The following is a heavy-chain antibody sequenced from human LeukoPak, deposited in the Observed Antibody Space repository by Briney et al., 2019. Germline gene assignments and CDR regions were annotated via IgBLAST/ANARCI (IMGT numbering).Heavy chain of an antibody. Sequence: PGGSLRLSCAASGFTFSRFGMHWVRQAPGKGLEWVAVIWYDGSNKYYRDSVKGRFTISRDNSNNTLYLQMNSLRAEDTAVYHCARGGENFFDYWGQGILVTVSS. V-gene: IGHV3-33*01. CDR1: GFTFSRFG. CDR3: ARGGENFFDY. J-gene: IGHJ4*02. CDR2: IWYDGSNK.